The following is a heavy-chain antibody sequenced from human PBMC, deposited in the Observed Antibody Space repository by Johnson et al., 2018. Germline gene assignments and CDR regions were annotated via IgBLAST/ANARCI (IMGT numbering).Heavy chain of an antibody. D-gene: IGHD4/OR15-4a*01. CDR2: ISASGSST. CDR1: GFTFSRHA. Sequence: VQLVESGGGLVRPGGPLRLSCAASGFTFSRHAMSWVRQAPGKGLEWVATISASGSSTYYADSVKGRFTISRDNSKNTLYLQMKSLRGQDTALYYCARVQNYGGTASYMDFWGKGTTVTVSS. CDR3: ARVQNYGGTASYMDF. V-gene: IGHV3-23*04. J-gene: IGHJ6*03.